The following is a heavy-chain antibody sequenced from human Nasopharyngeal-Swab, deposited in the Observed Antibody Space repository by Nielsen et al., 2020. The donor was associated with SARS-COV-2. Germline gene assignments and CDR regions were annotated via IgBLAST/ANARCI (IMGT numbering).Heavy chain of an antibody. V-gene: IGHV3-74*01. CDR3: TRGGFSHSMDV. Sequence: WIRQLSGKGLVWVSHIDVGGISTNYADSVQGRFTISRDNAKNTLSLQMNSLRDEDSAIYYCTRGGFSHSMDVWGQGTTVTVSS. CDR2: IDVGGIST. J-gene: IGHJ6*02. D-gene: IGHD3-10*01.